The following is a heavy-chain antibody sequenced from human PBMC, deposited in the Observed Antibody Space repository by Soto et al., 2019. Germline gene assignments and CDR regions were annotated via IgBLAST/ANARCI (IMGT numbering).Heavy chain of an antibody. V-gene: IGHV4-31*03. CDR1: GGSISSGGYY. J-gene: IGHJ5*02. CDR2: IYYSGST. Sequence: PSETLSLTCTVSGGSISSGGYYWSWIRQHPGKGLEWIGYIYYSGSTYYNPSLKGRVTISVDTSKNQFSLKLSSVTAADTAVYYCARDREGIAAAGPNNWFDPWGQGTLVTVSS. CDR3: ARDREGIAAAGPNNWFDP. D-gene: IGHD6-13*01.